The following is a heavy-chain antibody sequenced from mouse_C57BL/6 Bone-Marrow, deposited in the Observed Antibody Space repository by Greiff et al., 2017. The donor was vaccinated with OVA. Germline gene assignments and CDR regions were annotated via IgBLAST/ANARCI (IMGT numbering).Heavy chain of an antibody. J-gene: IGHJ1*03. V-gene: IGHV5-15*01. CDR1: GFTFSDYG. CDR3: ARHRGGWYFDV. CDR2: ISNLAYSI. Sequence: EVQLQESGGGLVQPGGSLKLSCAASGFTFSDYGMAWVRQAPRKGPEWVAFISNLAYSIYYADTVTGRFTISRENAKNTLYLEMSSLRSEDTAMYYCARHRGGWYFDVWGTGTTVTVSS.